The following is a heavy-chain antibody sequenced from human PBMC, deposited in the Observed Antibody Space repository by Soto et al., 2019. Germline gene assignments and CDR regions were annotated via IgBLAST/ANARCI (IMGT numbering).Heavy chain of an antibody. Sequence: SETLSLTCAVSGGSISGFYWGWIRQPPGKGLEWIACISHTGSTTYNPSLKSRVTMSVDTSKNQFSLKLRSVTAADTAVYYCANEPNHDGSGRNWFDPWGQGILVTFSS. CDR1: GGSISGFY. CDR3: ANEPNHDGSGRNWFDP. J-gene: IGHJ5*02. V-gene: IGHV4-59*13. CDR2: ISHTGST. D-gene: IGHD3-10*01.